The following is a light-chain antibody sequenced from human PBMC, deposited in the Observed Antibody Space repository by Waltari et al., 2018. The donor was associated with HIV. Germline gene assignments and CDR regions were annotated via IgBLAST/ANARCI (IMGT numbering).Light chain of an antibody. CDR2: DVT. V-gene: IGLV2-8*01. Sequence: QSALTQPPSASGSPGQSVPISCTGASSDVGAFKYVSWYQQHPGKAPKLLIYDVTKRPSGVPDRFSGSKSGNTASLTVSGLQAEDEADYYCAAWDDSLNGPVFGGGTKLTVL. J-gene: IGLJ2*01. CDR3: AAWDDSLNGPV. CDR1: SSDVGAFKY.